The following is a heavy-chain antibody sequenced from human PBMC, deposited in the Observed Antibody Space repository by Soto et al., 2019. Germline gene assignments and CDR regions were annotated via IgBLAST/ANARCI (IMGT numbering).Heavy chain of an antibody. CDR2: IIPIFGTA. J-gene: IGHJ6*02. CDR3: ARGTTIFGVVISASNYGMDV. V-gene: IGHV1-69*13. D-gene: IGHD3-3*01. Sequence: ASVKVSCKASGGTLSSYAISWVRQAPGQGLEWMGGIIPIFGTANYAQKFQGRVTITADESTSTAYMELSSLRSEDTAVYYCARGTTIFGVVISASNYGMDVWGQGTTVTVSS. CDR1: GGTLSSYA.